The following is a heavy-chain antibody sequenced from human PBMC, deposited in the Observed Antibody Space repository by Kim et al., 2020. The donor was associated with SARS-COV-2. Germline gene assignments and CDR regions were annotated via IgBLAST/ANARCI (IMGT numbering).Heavy chain of an antibody. CDR3: AKARPLVYEGRGYYYYYGMDV. V-gene: IGHV3-23*01. Sequence: GGSLRLSCAASGFTFSSYAMSWVRQAPGKGLEWVSAISGSGGSTYYADSVKGRFTISRDNSKNTLYLQMNSLRAEDTAVYYCAKARPLVYEGRGYYYYYGMDVWGQGTTVTVSS. J-gene: IGHJ6*02. CDR2: ISGSGGST. CDR1: GFTFSSYA. D-gene: IGHD2-8*01.